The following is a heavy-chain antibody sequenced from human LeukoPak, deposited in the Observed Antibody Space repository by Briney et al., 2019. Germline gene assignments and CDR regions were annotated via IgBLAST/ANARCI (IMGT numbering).Heavy chain of an antibody. Sequence: GGSLRLSCAASGFTFSSYSMNWVRQATGKGLEWVSSISSSSSYIYYADSVKGRFTISRDNAKNSLYLQMNSLRAEDTAVYYCARDQVNDYGDDTEFDYWGQGTLVTVS. D-gene: IGHD4-17*01. CDR3: ARDQVNDYGDDTEFDY. CDR2: ISSSSSYI. V-gene: IGHV3-21*01. CDR1: GFTFSSYS. J-gene: IGHJ4*02.